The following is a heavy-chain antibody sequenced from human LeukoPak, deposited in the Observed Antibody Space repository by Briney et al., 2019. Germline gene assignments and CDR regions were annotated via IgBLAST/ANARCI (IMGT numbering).Heavy chain of an antibody. CDR2: VSSSSNYI. Sequence: GGSLRLSCGASGFTFSSYSMNWVREAPGKGLEWVSFVSSSSNYIYYADSVKGRFTFSRDNAKNSLYLQMNSLRAEDTAVYYCARGPSGWHYFDYWGQGTLVTVSS. J-gene: IGHJ4*02. D-gene: IGHD6-19*01. CDR3: ARGPSGWHYFDY. CDR1: GFTFSSYS. V-gene: IGHV3-21*01.